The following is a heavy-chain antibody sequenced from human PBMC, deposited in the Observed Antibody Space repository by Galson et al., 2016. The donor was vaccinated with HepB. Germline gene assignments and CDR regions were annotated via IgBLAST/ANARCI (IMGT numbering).Heavy chain of an antibody. Sequence: SLRLSCAASGFTVSRNQMPWVRQAPGKGLEWIGEIFHSGTTNYNPSLKSRVTISVDKPKNQFSLKPSSVTAADTAVYYCARGTAIRFLEWSSGGMEVWGQGTTVTVSS. CDR1: GFTVSRNQ. CDR2: IFHSGTT. V-gene: IGHV4-4*02. J-gene: IGHJ6*02. D-gene: IGHD3-3*01. CDR3: ARGTAIRFLEWSSGGMEV.